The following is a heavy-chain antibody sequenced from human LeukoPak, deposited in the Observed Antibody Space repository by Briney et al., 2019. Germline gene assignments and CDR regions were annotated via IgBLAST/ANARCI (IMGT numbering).Heavy chain of an antibody. CDR3: ARNVPPTTMATRFFDC. CDR2: IAAGGGGI. D-gene: IGHD4-23*01. CDR1: GFTFDTYA. J-gene: IGHJ4*02. Sequence: GGSLRLSCAASGFTFDTYALTWVRQAPGKGLEWVSVIAAGGGGIQYAESVEGRFIISRDNSKKTLYLQMNNLRAEDTAIYYCARNVPPTTMATRFFDCWGQGTLVTVSS. V-gene: IGHV3-23*01.